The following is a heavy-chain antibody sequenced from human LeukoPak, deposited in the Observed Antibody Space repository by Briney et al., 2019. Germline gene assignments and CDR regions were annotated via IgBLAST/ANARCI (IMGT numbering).Heavy chain of an antibody. J-gene: IGHJ6*03. CDR3: AKPGQLWLYYYYMDV. CDR2: ISGSGGST. Sequence: PGGSLRLSCAASGFTFSSYGMSWVRQAPGKGLEWVSAISGSGGSTYYADSVKGRFTISRDNSKNTLYLQMSSLRAEDTAVYYCAKPGQLWLYYYYMDVWGKGTTVTVSS. D-gene: IGHD5-18*01. V-gene: IGHV3-23*01. CDR1: GFTFSSYG.